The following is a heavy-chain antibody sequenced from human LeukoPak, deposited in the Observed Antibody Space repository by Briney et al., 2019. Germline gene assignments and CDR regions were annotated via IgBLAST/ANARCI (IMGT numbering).Heavy chain of an antibody. CDR2: ISGSGGST. J-gene: IGHJ4*02. D-gene: IGHD4-17*01. Sequence: GGSLRLSCAASGFTFSSYAMSWVRQAPGKGLEWVSAISGSGGSTYYADSVKGRFTISRDNSKNTLYLQMNSLRSDDTAVYYCARVEYTGDYSRADYWGQGTLVTVSS. CDR1: GFTFSSYA. V-gene: IGHV3-23*01. CDR3: ARVEYTGDYSRADY.